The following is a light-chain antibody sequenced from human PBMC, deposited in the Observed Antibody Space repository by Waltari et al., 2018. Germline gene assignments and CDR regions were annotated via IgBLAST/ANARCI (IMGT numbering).Light chain of an antibody. CDR2: DVT. CDR3: CSYAGTYSYV. Sequence: QSALTQPPSVSGSPGQSVTISCTGTGDDIGGFEYVSWYQQDPGKAPKLLIFDVTKRPSGVPGRFSGSKSGNTASLAISRLQAEDESAYYCCSYAGTYSYVFGTGTEVTVL. CDR1: GDDIGGFEY. J-gene: IGLJ1*01. V-gene: IGLV2-11*01.